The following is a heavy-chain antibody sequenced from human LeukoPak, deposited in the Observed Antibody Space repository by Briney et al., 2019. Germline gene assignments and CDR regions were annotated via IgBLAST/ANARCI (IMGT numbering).Heavy chain of an antibody. V-gene: IGHV4-31*11. D-gene: IGHD3-16*01. CDR1: GASVTATNYY. Sequence: PAQTLSLTCEVSGASVTATNYYWTWIRQRPGKGPEWIGHIHFSGTIYYSPSLQSRATISVDASKNQFSLRLSSLTAADTAVYFCSGGNEDSKIHHWGPRTLVTLSS. CDR3: SGGNEDSKIHH. J-gene: IGHJ5*02. CDR2: IHFSGTI.